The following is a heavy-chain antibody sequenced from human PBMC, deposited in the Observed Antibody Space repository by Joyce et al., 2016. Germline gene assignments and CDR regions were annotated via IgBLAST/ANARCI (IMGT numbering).Heavy chain of an antibody. D-gene: IGHD1-26*01. CDR3: ARLVGGSYSSGLDP. CDR1: GGSLRNCY. Sequence: QVQLQQWGAGLLKPSETLSLTCGVHGGSLRNCYWGWIRQPPGKGLEWIGQISHSGSTNYNPSLKSRLTISVDTPKNQFSLEVTSVTASDTAVYYCARLVGGSYSSGLDPWGQGTLVSVSS. CDR2: ISHSGST. V-gene: IGHV4-34*01. J-gene: IGHJ5*02.